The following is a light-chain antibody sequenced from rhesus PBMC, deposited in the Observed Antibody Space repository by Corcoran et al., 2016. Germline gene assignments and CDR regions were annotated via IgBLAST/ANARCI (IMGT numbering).Light chain of an antibody. CDR3: QQAIDFPFT. J-gene: IGKJ3*01. CDR2: GGS. CDR1: QTLLHNNGHTY. V-gene: IGKV2-72*02. Sequence: DILLTQTPLSLPITPGEPASISCRSNQTLLHNNGHTYLHWYLQKPAPSPQLLVYGGSKRAPGVPARFSGIGSGSYFTLTSNKVEAGDAGVYFCQQAIDFPFTFGPGTKLDLK.